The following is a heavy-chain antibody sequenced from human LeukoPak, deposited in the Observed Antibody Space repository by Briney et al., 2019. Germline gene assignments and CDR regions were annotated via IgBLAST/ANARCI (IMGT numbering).Heavy chain of an antibody. CDR2: IRYDGSNK. CDR1: GFTFSSYG. CDR3: ARDLDRADYYDSSGMGY. J-gene: IGHJ4*02. D-gene: IGHD3-22*01. Sequence: GGSLRLSCAASGFTFSSYGMHWVRQAPGKGLEWVAFIRYDGSNKYYADSVKGRFTISRDNAKNSLYLQMNSLRAEDTAVYYCARDLDRADYYDSSGMGYWGQGTLVTVSS. V-gene: IGHV3-30*02.